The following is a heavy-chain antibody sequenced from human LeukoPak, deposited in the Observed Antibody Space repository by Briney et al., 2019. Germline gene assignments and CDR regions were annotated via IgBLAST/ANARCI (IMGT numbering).Heavy chain of an antibody. CDR1: GGTFSSYA. J-gene: IGHJ6*02. CDR2: SIPIFGTA. V-gene: IGHV1-69*01. Sequence: SVKVSCQASGGTFSSYAISWVRQAPGQGLEWMGGSIPIFGTANYAQKFQGRVTITADESTSTAYMELSSLRSEDTAVYYCARDSVGSSRVYGMDVWGQGTTVTVSS. D-gene: IGHD1-26*01. CDR3: ARDSVGSSRVYGMDV.